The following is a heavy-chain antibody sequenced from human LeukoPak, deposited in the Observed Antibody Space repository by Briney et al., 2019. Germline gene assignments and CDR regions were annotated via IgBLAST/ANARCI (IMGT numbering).Heavy chain of an antibody. CDR3: ARAIYDSSGYYRNFDY. J-gene: IGHJ4*02. D-gene: IGHD3-22*01. Sequence: SETLSLTCTVSGGSISSGDYYWRWIRQPPGKGLEWIGSIYYSGSTYCNPSLKSRVTISVDTSKNQFSLNLSSVTAADTAVYYCARAIYDSSGYYRNFDYWGQGTLVTVSS. V-gene: IGHV4-30-4*01. CDR1: GGSISSGDYY. CDR2: IYYSGST.